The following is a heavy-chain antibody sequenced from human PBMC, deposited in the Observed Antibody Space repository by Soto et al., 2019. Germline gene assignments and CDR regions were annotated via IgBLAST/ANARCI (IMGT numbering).Heavy chain of an antibody. CDR2: ISGSDGST. CDR3: ARRSSSWYFEY. CDR1: GFTFSSYA. D-gene: IGHD6-13*01. V-gene: IGHV3-23*01. J-gene: IGHJ4*02. Sequence: EVQLLESGGGLVQPGGSLRLSCAASGFTFSSYAMNWVRQAPGKGLEWVSVISGSDGSTYYADSVKGRFTISRDNSKNTLNLQMNSLRAEDTAVYYCARRSSSWYFEYWCQGTLVTVSS.